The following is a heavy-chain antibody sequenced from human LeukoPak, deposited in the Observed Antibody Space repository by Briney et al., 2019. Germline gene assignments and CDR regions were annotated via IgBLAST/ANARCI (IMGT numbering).Heavy chain of an antibody. J-gene: IGHJ4*02. V-gene: IGHV3-30*02. CDR3: ARDRVGDPLDY. CDR1: GFTFSSYG. CDR2: IHHDGSNK. Sequence: GGSLRLSCAASGFTFSSYGMHWVRQAPGKGLDWVAFIHHDGSNKYYADSVRGRFTVSRDNAKNSLYLQMNTLRVEDTALYYCARDRVGDPLDYWGQGTLVTVSS.